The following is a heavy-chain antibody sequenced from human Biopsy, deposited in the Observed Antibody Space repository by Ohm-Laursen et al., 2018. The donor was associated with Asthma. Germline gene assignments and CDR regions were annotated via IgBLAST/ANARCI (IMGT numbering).Heavy chain of an antibody. Sequence: SLRLSCTASGFTFSNYGMHWVRQAPGKGLDWVAVISFDGSNKNYTDSVKGRFTIPRDNSRNTLHLQMNSLTAEDTAVYHCAKDERAYYGSDSKYMQPVPLGDWGQGTVVTVSS. CDR1: GFTFSNYG. J-gene: IGHJ4*02. CDR2: ISFDGSNK. V-gene: IGHV3-30*18. D-gene: IGHD2-21*01. CDR3: AKDERAYYGSDSKYMQPVPLGD.